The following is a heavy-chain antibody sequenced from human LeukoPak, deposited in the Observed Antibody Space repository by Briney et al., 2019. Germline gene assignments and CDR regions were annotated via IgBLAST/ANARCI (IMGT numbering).Heavy chain of an antibody. V-gene: IGHV3-30*02. J-gene: IGHJ4*02. D-gene: IGHD3-10*01. CDR1: GFAFGRYS. Sequence: GGSLRLSCVASGFAFGRYSMNWVRQAPGKGLEWVAFIRYDGSNKYYADSVKGRFTISRDNSKNTLYLQMNSLRAEDTAVYYCAHPRGVGYYGSGSSVKALVFDYWGQGTLVTVSS. CDR2: IRYDGSNK. CDR3: AHPRGVGYYGSGSSVKALVFDY.